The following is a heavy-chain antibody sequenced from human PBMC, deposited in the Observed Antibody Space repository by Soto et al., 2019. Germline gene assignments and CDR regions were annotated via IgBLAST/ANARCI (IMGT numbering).Heavy chain of an antibody. D-gene: IGHD6-19*01. CDR1: GFTFSSYS. J-gene: IGHJ1*01. Sequence: EVQLVESGGGLVKPGGSLRLSCAASGFTFSSYSMNWVRQAPGKGLEWVSSISSSSSYIYYADSVKGRFTISRDNAKNSMDLQMNSLRAEDTAVYYCASSYLLGSGWHWGQGTLVTVSS. CDR2: ISSSSSYI. CDR3: ASSYLLGSGWH. V-gene: IGHV3-21*01.